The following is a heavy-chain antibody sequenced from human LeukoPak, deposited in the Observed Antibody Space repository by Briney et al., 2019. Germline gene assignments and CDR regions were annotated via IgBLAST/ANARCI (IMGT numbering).Heavy chain of an antibody. D-gene: IGHD6-19*01. CDR2: VNSDGSST. Sequence: GGSLRLSCAASGFTFSSYWMHWVRQAPGKGLVWVSRVNSDGSSTTYADSVEGRFTISRDNAKNTLYLQMNSLRAEDTAVYYCARGSTRYSSGWYGLDYWGQGTLVTVSS. CDR1: GFTFSSYW. J-gene: IGHJ4*02. V-gene: IGHV3-74*01. CDR3: ARGSTRYSSGWYGLDY.